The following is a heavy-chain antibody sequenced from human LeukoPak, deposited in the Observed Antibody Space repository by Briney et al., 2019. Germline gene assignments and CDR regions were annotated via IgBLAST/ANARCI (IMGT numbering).Heavy chain of an antibody. CDR3: ARYYHDILTGYYYFDY. J-gene: IGHJ4*02. CDR1: GFSLSTSGVG. Sequence: SGPTLVKPTQTLTLTCTFSGFSLSTSGVGVGWIRQPPGKALEWLALIYWDDDKRYSPSLKSRLTITKDTSKNQVVLTMTNMDPVDTATYYCARYYHDILTGYYYFDYWGQGTLVTVSS. D-gene: IGHD3-9*01. CDR2: IYWDDDK. V-gene: IGHV2-5*02.